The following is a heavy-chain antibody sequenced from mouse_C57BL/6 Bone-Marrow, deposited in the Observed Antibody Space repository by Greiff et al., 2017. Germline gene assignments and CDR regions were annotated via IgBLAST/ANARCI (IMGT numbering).Heavy chain of an antibody. D-gene: IGHD1-1*01. CDR1: GFTFTDYY. CDR2: IRNKANGYTT. CDR3: VKAPLYYGSSYYAMDY. J-gene: IGHJ4*01. V-gene: IGHV7-4*01. Sequence: EVQGVESGGGLVQPGASLRLSCAASGFTFTDYYMSWVRQPPGKAPEWLALIRNKANGYTTEYTASVKGRFTISRDNSQNILYLQMNTLRAEDSATYYCVKAPLYYGSSYYAMDYWGQGTSVTVSS.